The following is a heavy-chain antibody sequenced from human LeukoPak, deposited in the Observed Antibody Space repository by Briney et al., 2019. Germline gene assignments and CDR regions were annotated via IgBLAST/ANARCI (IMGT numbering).Heavy chain of an antibody. CDR1: GFTFSGYG. J-gene: IGHJ4*02. D-gene: IGHD3-22*01. CDR2: IYSGGGT. Sequence: GGSLRLSCAPSGFTFSGYGMHWVRQAPGKGLEWVSIIYSGGGTYYADSVKGRFTLSRDNSKNTLDLQMNSLRPEDPVVYSCSIGLYHERRGYCRFDFWGRGTLVGVSS. V-gene: IGHV3-53*01. CDR3: SIGLYHERRGYCRFDF.